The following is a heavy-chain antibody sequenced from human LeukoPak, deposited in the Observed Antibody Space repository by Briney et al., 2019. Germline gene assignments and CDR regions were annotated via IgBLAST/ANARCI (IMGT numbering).Heavy chain of an antibody. Sequence: SETLSLTCTVSGGSISSYYWSWIRQPPGKGLEWIGYIYYSGSTNYNPSLKSRVTISVDTSKNQFSLKLSSVTAADTAVYYCAIGSAGTYYYYHGMNVWGQGTTVTVSS. CDR2: IYYSGST. D-gene: IGHD6-13*01. CDR3: AIGSAGTYYYYHGMNV. J-gene: IGHJ6*02. CDR1: GGSISSYY. V-gene: IGHV4-59*08.